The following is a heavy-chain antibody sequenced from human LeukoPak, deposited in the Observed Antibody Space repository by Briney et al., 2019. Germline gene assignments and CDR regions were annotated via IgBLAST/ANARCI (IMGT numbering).Heavy chain of an antibody. V-gene: IGHV3-30*03. D-gene: IGHD3-3*01. CDR1: GFTFSSYG. J-gene: IGHJ4*02. CDR2: ISYDGSNK. CDR3: ARLVNYDFWSGYYVDY. Sequence: GRSLRLSCAASGFTFSSYGMHWVRQAPGKGLEWVAVISYDGSNKYYADSVKGRFTISRDNSKNTLYLQMNSLRAEDTAVYYCARLVNYDFWSGYYVDYWGQGTLVTVSS.